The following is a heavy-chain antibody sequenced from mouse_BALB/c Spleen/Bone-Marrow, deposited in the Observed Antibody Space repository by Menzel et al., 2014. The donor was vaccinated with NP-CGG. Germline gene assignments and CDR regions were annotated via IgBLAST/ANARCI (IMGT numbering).Heavy chain of an antibody. CDR1: GFNIKDTY. Sequence: VQLQQPGAELVKPGASVKLSCTGSGFNIKDTYMHWVKQRPEQGLEWIGRIAPANGNTKYDPKFQGKAAITADTSSNTAYLQLSSLTSEDTAVCYCVRSPGEVNYWGQGTLVTVSA. CDR2: IAPANGNT. D-gene: IGHD1-3*01. CDR3: VRSPGEVNY. J-gene: IGHJ3*01. V-gene: IGHV14-3*02.